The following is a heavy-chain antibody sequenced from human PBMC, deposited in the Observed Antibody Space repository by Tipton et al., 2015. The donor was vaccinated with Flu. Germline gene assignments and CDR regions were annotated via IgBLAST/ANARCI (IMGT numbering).Heavy chain of an antibody. CDR3: ARVREGSSGWFNGMDV. J-gene: IGHJ6*02. D-gene: IGHD6-19*01. Sequence: SLRLSCAASGFTFSSYAMHWVRQAPGKGLEWVAVISYDGSNKYYADSVKGRFTISRDNFKNTLYLQMNSLRAEDTAVYYCARVREGSSGWFNGMDVWGQGTTVTVSS. CDR2: ISYDGSNK. V-gene: IGHV3-30*04. CDR1: GFTFSSYA.